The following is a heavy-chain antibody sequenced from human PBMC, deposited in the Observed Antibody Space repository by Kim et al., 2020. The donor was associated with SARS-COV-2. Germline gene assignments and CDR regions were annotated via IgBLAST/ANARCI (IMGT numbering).Heavy chain of an antibody. CDR1: GFTFSSYE. V-gene: IGHV3-48*03. Sequence: GGSLRLSCAASGFTFSSYEMNWVRQAPGKGLEWVSYISSSGSTIYYADSVKGRFTISRDNAKNSLYLQMNSLRAEDTAVYYCARDWRGWLVAQPYYYYGMDVWGQGTTVTVSS. J-gene: IGHJ6*02. CDR2: ISSSGSTI. D-gene: IGHD6-19*01. CDR3: ARDWRGWLVAQPYYYYGMDV.